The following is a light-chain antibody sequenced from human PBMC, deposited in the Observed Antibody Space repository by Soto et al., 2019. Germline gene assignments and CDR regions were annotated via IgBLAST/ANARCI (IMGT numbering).Light chain of an antibody. J-gene: IGKJ1*01. Sequence: EIVLTQSPGTLSLSPGKKATLSCRASQSVSSNYLAWYQQKPGQAPRLLIYYAYRRTTGIPDRFSGSGSGTDFTLTISGLEPEDFAVYYCQQYGGSPRTFGQGTKVEIK. V-gene: IGKV3-20*01. CDR2: YAY. CDR3: QQYGGSPRT. CDR1: QSVSSNY.